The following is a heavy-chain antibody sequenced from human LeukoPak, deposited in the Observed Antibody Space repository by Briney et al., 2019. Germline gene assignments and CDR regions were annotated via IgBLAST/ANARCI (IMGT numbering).Heavy chain of an antibody. D-gene: IGHD4-23*01. J-gene: IGHJ4*02. CDR2: IIPIFDTA. CDR3: ASGPRRLLPMIDY. CDR1: GGTFSSYA. Sequence: ASVKVSCKASGGTFSSYAISWVRQAPGQGLEWMGGIIPIFDTANYAQKFQGRVTITADKSTSTAYMELSSLRSEDTAVYYCASGPRRLLPMIDYWGQGTLVTVSS. V-gene: IGHV1-69*06.